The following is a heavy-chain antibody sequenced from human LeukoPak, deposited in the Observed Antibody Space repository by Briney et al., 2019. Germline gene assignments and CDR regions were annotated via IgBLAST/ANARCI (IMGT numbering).Heavy chain of an antibody. J-gene: IGHJ4*02. Sequence: GRSLRLSCAASGFTFSSYAMHWVRQAPGKGLEWVAVISYDGSNKYYADSVKGRFTISRDNSKNTLYLQMNSLRAEDTAVYYCAREDDRGNTDYWGQGTLVTVSS. V-gene: IGHV3-30*04. CDR2: ISYDGSNK. CDR1: GFTFSSYA. CDR3: AREDDRGNTDY. D-gene: IGHD3-10*02.